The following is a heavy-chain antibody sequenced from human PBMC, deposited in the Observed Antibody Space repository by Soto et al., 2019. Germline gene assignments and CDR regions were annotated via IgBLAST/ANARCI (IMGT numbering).Heavy chain of an antibody. CDR1: GFIFSNYA. V-gene: IGHV3-30-3*01. D-gene: IGHD2-15*01. CDR3: ARFPGYCGGSSCYGDYYYGMDV. CDR2: ISSDESNK. J-gene: IGHJ6*02. Sequence: QVQLVESGGGVVQPGRSPRLSCGASGFIFSNYAMYWVRQAPGKGLEWVAVISSDESNKYYADSVKGRFTISRDNSKNTAYLQMSSLRAEDTAVYYCARFPGYCGGSSCYGDYYYGMDVWGQGTTVTVSS.